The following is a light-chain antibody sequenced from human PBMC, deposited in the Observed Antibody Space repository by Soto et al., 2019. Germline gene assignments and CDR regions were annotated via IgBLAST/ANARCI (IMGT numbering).Light chain of an antibody. CDR2: LDS. CDR3: MQALQTPT. J-gene: IGKJ5*01. CDR1: QSLLHSNGYNY. Sequence: DIVMTQYQLSLPVTPREPASISCRSSQSLLHSNGYNYLDWYLQKPGQSPQLLIYLDSSRASGVPDRFSGSGSGTDFTLKISRVEAEDVGVYYCMQALQTPTFGQGTRLEIK. V-gene: IGKV2-28*01.